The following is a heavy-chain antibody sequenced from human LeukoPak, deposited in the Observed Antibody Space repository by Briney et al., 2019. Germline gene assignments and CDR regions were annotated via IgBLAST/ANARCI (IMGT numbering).Heavy chain of an antibody. CDR2: ISGSSRYI. D-gene: IGHD3-22*01. Sequence: PGGSLRLSCAASGFTFSNYYMNWVRQAPGKGLEWVSSISGSSRYIYYADSVKGRFTISRDNAKNSLYLQMNSLRAEDTAVYYCARDVYYYDSSGFDPWGQGTLVTVSS. CDR3: ARDVYYYDSSGFDP. V-gene: IGHV3-21*01. CDR1: GFTFSNYY. J-gene: IGHJ5*02.